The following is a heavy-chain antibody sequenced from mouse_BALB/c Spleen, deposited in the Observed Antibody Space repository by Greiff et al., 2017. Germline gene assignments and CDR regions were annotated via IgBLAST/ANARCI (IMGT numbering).Heavy chain of an antibody. J-gene: IGHJ4*01. V-gene: IGHV1-20*02. D-gene: IGHD2-3*01. CDR3: ASSMTLYYYAMDY. CDR1: GYSFTGYF. CDR2: INPYNGDT. Sequence: VQLQQSGPELVKPGVSVKISCKASGYSFTGYFMNWVMQSHGKSLEWIGRINPYNGDTFYNQKFKGKATLTVDKSSSTAHMELRSLASEDSAVYYCASSMTLYYYAMDYWGQGTSVTVSS.